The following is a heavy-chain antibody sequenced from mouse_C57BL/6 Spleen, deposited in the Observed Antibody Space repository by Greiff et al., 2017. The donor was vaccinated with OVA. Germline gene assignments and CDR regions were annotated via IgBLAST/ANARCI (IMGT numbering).Heavy chain of an antibody. D-gene: IGHD2-1*01. CDR2: IDPSDSYT. V-gene: IGHV1-69*01. Sequence: VQLQQPGAELVMPGASVKLSCKASGYTFTSYWMHWVKQRPGQGLEWIGEIDPSDSYTNYNQKFKGKSTLTVDKSSSTAYMQLSSLTSEDSAVYYCARGYGNYRDYFDYWGQGTTLTVSS. CDR1: GYTFTSYW. CDR3: ARGYGNYRDYFDY. J-gene: IGHJ2*01.